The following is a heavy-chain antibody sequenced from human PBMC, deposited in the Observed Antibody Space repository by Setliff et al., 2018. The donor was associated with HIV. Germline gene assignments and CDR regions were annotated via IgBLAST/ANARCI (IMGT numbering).Heavy chain of an antibody. Sequence: ASVKVSCKISGYTLTEVSMHWVRQAPGKGLEWMGYFDPQDGETVHAQKFQGRVTLTEDTSTDTAYMELSGLRSEDTAVYYCARDYYDDSYYRPGIYYYYYMDVWGKGTTVSVSS. D-gene: IGHD3-22*01. J-gene: IGHJ6*03. CDR1: GYTLTEVS. V-gene: IGHV1-24*01. CDR3: ARDYYDDSYYRPGIYYYYYMDV. CDR2: FDPQDGET.